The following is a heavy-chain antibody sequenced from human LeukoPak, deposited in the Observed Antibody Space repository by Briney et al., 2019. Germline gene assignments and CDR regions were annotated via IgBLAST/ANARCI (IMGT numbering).Heavy chain of an antibody. Sequence: GGSLRLSCAASGFTVSSSYMSWVRQAPGKGLEWVGRIKSEIDGGATDYAAPVQGRFTVSRDDSQATLYLQMNSLKTEDTAVYYCTTGGSVIVAGTRAFDIWGLGTVVTVSS. V-gene: IGHV3-15*01. D-gene: IGHD5-12*01. J-gene: IGHJ3*02. CDR3: TTGGSVIVAGTRAFDI. CDR2: IKSEIDGGAT. CDR1: GFTVSSSY.